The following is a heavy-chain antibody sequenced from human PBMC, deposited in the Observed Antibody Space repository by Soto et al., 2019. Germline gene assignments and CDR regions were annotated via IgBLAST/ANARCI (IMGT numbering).Heavy chain of an antibody. Sequence: EVQLLESGGGLVQPGGSLRLSCAASGFTFSSYAMSWVRQAPGKGLEWVSAISGSGGSTYYADSVKGRFTISRDNSKNTLYLQMNSLRAEDTAVYYCAKAPSEVVPAAKGWFDPWGQGTLVTVSS. D-gene: IGHD2-2*01. CDR1: GFTFSSYA. CDR3: AKAPSEVVPAAKGWFDP. CDR2: ISGSGGST. V-gene: IGHV3-23*01. J-gene: IGHJ5*02.